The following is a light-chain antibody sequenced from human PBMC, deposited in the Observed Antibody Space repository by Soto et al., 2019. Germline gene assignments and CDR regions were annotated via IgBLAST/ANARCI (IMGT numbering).Light chain of an antibody. Sequence: QSALTQPASVSGSPGQSITISCTGTSSDVGGYNSVSWYQHHPGKAPKLMIYGVSSRPSGISNRFSGSKSGNTASLTISGLQAEDEADYYCSSYTSSTWVFGGGTKLTVL. CDR3: SSYTSSTWV. CDR1: SSDVGGYNS. CDR2: GVS. J-gene: IGLJ3*02. V-gene: IGLV2-14*01.